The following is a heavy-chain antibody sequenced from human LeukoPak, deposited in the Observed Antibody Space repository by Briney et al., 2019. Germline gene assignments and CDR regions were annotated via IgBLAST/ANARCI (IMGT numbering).Heavy chain of an antibody. CDR2: IHYSGST. Sequence: SETLSLTCTVSGGSISSDDYYWSWIRQHPGKGLEWIGYIHYSGSTFYNPSLKGRIIISVDTSKNQFSLKLSSVTAADTAVYYCARLFGSGSPAYSYYYYGMDVWGQGTTVTVSS. V-gene: IGHV4-31*03. CDR1: GGSISSDDYY. J-gene: IGHJ6*02. CDR3: ARLFGSGSPAYSYYYYGMDV. D-gene: IGHD3-10*01.